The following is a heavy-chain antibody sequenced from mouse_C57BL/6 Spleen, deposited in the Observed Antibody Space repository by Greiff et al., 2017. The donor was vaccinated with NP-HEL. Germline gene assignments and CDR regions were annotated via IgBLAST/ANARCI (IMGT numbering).Heavy chain of an antibody. V-gene: IGHV3-6*01. CDR1: GYSITSGYY. CDR2: ISYDGSN. D-gene: IGHD2-5*01. Sequence: EVKLQESGPGLVKPSQSLSLTCSVTGYSITSGYYWNWIRQFPGNKLEWMGYISYDGSNNYNPSLKNRISITRDTSKNQFFLKLNSVTTEDTATYYCARMPYSNYEGWYFDVWGTGTTVTVSS. CDR3: ARMPYSNYEGWYFDV. J-gene: IGHJ1*03.